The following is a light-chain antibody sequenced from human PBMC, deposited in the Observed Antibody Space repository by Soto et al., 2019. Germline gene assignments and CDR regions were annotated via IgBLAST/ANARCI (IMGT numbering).Light chain of an antibody. CDR2: EAS. CDR1: HDISTF. V-gene: IGKV1-9*01. Sequence: DIQLTQSPSLLSASIGSRVPAISPASHDISTFLAWYQQKPGKAPKLLIYEASTLQSGVPSRFSGSGSGTEFTLTISGLLTEDFAAYHCKQLYTLPLTFGQWTRLEIK. CDR3: KQLYTLPLT. J-gene: IGKJ5*01.